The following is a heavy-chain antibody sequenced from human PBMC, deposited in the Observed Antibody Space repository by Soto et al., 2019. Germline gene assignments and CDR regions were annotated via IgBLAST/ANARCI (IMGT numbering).Heavy chain of an antibody. D-gene: IGHD5-12*01. J-gene: IGHJ4*02. V-gene: IGHV3-23*01. CDR2: ISGSGDNT. CDR1: GFSFDDYA. CDR3: GKGYYSGYDLAYFDY. Sequence: EVQLLESGGGLVQPGGPLRLSCAASGFSFDDYAMTWVRQATGKGLEWVSAISGSGDNTYYADSVKGRFTISRDNSRNSLYRQWNTLRAEDTALYCCGKGYYSGYDLAYFDYWGQGTLVTVSS.